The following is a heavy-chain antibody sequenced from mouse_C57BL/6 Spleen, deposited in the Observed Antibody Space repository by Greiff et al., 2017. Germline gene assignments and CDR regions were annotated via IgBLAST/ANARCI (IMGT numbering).Heavy chain of an antibody. D-gene: IGHD2-4*01. CDR1: GYTFTDYY. J-gene: IGHJ4*01. CDR3: AIRYYDYDGAMDY. V-gene: IGHV1-19*01. CDR2: INPYNGGT. Sequence: EVQLQQSGPVLVKPGASVKMSCTASGYTFTDYYMHWVKQSHGKSLEWIGVINPYNGGTSYNQTFKGKATLTVDKSSSTAYMELNSLTSEDSAVYDGAIRYYDYDGAMDYWGQGTSVTVSS.